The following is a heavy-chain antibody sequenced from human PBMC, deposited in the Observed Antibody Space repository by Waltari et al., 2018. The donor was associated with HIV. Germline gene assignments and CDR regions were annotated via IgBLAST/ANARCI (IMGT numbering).Heavy chain of an antibody. J-gene: IGHJ4*02. D-gene: IGHD3-3*01. Sequence: DVQLLQSGGGVAQPGGSLRLSCAASGFTFRSYAMTWVRQAPGGGLEWVSDLDRDGNNRHYGESVKGRFTISRDNSKNILYLEMRNLRVDDTAVYYCATANYYDFWTDFLYYFVHWGQGTQVTVSS. CDR1: GFTFRSYA. CDR2: LDRDGNNR. V-gene: IGHV3-23*03. CDR3: ATANYYDFWTDFLYYFVH.